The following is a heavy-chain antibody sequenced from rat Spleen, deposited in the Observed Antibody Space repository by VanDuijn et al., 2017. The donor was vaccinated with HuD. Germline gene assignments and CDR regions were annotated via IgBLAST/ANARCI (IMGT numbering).Heavy chain of an antibody. CDR3: ARRGLERQFAY. CDR1: GFTFNNYW. D-gene: IGHD4-1*01. J-gene: IGHJ3*01. V-gene: IGHV5-31*01. CDR2: ITNAAGKV. Sequence: EVQLVESGGGLVQPGRSLKLSCVASGFTFNNYWMTWIRQAPGKGLEWVASITNAAGKVHYPDSVKGRFTISRDTAKSTLYLQMDSLRSEDTATYYCARRGLERQFAYWGQGTLVTVSS.